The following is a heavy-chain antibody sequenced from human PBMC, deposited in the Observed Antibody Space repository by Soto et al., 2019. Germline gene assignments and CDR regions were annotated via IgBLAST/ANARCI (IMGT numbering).Heavy chain of an antibody. CDR3: ARASFYYGSGSHYANSYYTMDV. V-gene: IGHV4-34*01. J-gene: IGHJ6*02. Sequence: QVQLQQWGAGLLKSSETLSLTCAVYGGSFSGHFWTWIRQSPEKGLEWIGEINHSGSTNYKESLKSRLSMSVDTSKIQISLELSSVTAADTAVYYCARASFYYGSGSHYANSYYTMDVWGQGITVTVSS. D-gene: IGHD3-10*01. CDR2: INHSGST. CDR1: GGSFSGHF.